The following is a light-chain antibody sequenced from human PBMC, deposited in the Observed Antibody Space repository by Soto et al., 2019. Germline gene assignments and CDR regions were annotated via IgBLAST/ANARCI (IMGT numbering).Light chain of an antibody. V-gene: IGLV1-47*01. CDR3: AAWDESLSGLYV. J-gene: IGLJ1*01. CDR1: GSNIGSNY. CDR2: RNN. Sequence: QSVLTQPPSTSGTPGQRVTISCSGSGSNIGSNYVFWYQQFPGTAPKVLIYRNNRRPSGVSDRFSGSKFGTSASLTISGLRSEDEADYFCAAWDESLSGLYVFGTGTKV.